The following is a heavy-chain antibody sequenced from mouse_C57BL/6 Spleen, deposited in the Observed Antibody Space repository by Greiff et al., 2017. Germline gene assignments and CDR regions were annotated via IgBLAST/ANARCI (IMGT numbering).Heavy chain of an antibody. CDR1: GYTFTSYG. CDR3: ARCSLLPYYCDY. D-gene: IGHD1-2*01. CDR2: IYPRSGNT. J-gene: IGHJ2*01. V-gene: IGHV1-81*01. Sequence: VKLQESGAELARPGASVKLSCKASGYTFTSYGISWVKQRTGQGLEWIGEIYPRSGNTYYNEKFKGKATLTADKSSSTAYMELRSLTSEDSAVYFCARCSLLPYYCDYGGQGTTLTVSS.